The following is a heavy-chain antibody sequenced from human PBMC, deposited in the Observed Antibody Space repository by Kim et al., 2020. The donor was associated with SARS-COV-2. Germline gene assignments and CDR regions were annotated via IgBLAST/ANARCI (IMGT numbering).Heavy chain of an antibody. J-gene: IGHJ4*02. D-gene: IGHD1-26*01. V-gene: IGHV1-69*02. CDR3: AMGSGSYVPYYFDY. Sequence: AQKFQGRVTITADKSTSTAYMELSSLRSEDTAVYYCAMGSGSYVPYYFDYWGQGTLVTVSS.